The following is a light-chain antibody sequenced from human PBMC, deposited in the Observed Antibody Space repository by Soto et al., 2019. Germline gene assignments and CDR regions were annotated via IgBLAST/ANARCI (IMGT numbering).Light chain of an antibody. J-gene: IGLJ2*01. CDR1: SSGVGGYNY. CDR3: SSYAGSTL. CDR2: EVS. Sequence: QSALTQPPSASGSPGQSVTISCTGTSSGVGGYNYVSWYQQHPGKAPKLMIYEVSKRPSGVPDRFSGSKSGNTASLTVSGLQAEDEADYYCSSYAGSTLFGGGTKLTVL. V-gene: IGLV2-8*01.